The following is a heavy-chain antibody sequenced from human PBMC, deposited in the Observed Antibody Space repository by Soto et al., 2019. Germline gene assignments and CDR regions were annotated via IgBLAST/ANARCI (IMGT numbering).Heavy chain of an antibody. V-gene: IGHV1-2*02. CDR3: ARGKSITGNSVRFDP. J-gene: IGHJ5*02. D-gene: IGHD1-20*01. CDR2: INPKSGGT. CDR1: GYTFSDYY. Sequence: ASVKVSFKASGYTFSDYYLHWVRQAPGQGLEWMGWINPKSGGTYYPQQFQGRVTMTRDTSITTAHMELSRLRSDDTAVYYCARGKSITGNSVRFDPWGQGTLVTVSS.